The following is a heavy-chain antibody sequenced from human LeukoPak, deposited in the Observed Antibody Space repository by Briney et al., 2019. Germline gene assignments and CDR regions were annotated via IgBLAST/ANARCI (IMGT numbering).Heavy chain of an antibody. CDR1: GFTFSSYW. J-gene: IGHJ4*02. CDR3: ARAANYGDYDY. V-gene: IGHV3-74*01. Sequence: RPGGSLRLSCAASGFTFSSYWMHWVRQAPGKGLVWVSRINSDGSSTSYADSVKGRFTISRDNAKNTLYLQMNSLRAEDTAVYYCARAANYGDYDYWGQGTLVTVSS. D-gene: IGHD4-17*01. CDR2: INSDGSST.